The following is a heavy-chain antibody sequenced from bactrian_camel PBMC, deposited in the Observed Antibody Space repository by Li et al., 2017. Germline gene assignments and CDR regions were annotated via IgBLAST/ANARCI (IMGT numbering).Heavy chain of an antibody. D-gene: IGHD2*01. CDR1: GFTFSTYW. CDR2: INSNGEIT. J-gene: IGHJ7*01. Sequence: QVQLVESGGGLVQPGGSLRLSCAASGFTFSTYWMNWLRQAPGKGLEWVSAINSNGEITHYASSVKGRFTISQDNAKNTVYLQMNSLKPEDTATYYCAAGIGGCRGGRRFDMDYWGKGTQVTVS. V-gene: IGHV3S25*01.